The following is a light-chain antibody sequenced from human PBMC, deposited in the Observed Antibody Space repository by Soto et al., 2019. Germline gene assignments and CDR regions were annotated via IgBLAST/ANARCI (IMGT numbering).Light chain of an antibody. V-gene: IGKV1-39*01. J-gene: IGKJ5*01. Sequence: DIQMTQSPSSLSASVGDRVTITCRASQSISTYLNWYQQKPGKAPKLLIYAASSLQGGVPSRFSGSGSGTDFTLTISSLQPEEFATYYCQQSYSTPMVTFGQGTRLEIK. CDR1: QSISTY. CDR3: QQSYSTPMVT. CDR2: AAS.